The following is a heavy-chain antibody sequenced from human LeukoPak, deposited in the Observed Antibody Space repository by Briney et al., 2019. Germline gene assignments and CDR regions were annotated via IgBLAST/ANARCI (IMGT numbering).Heavy chain of an antibody. Sequence: GGSLRLSCAASGFTFSIYAMHWVRQAPGKGLEYVSAISSSGDSTYYANSVRGRFTIFRDNSKNTLYLQMGSLRAEDTAVYYCASSYGSNKNPFEYWGQGTLVTVSS. CDR2: ISSSGDST. D-gene: IGHD4-23*01. CDR1: GFTFSIYA. V-gene: IGHV3-64*01. CDR3: ASSYGSNKNPFEY. J-gene: IGHJ4*02.